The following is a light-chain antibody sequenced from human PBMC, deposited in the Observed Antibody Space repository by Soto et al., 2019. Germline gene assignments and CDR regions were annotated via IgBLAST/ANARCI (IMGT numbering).Light chain of an antibody. V-gene: IGLV7-46*01. CDR2: DAT. J-gene: IGLJ1*01. Sequence: QAVVTQEPSLTVSPGGTVTLTCDSSTGAVTSGHYPHWFHQRPGQAPRTLIYDATNKPSWTPVRFSGSLLGDKAALTLSGERPEDEAEYYCLLFCSGPPVFGHGPKVTV. CDR1: TGAVTSGHY. CDR3: LLFCSGPPV.